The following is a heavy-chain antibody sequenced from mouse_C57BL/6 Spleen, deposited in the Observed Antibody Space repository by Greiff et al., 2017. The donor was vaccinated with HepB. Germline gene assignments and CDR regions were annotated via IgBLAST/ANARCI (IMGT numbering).Heavy chain of an antibody. V-gene: IGHV1-18*01. J-gene: IGHJ2*01. CDR2: INPNNGGT. CDR1: GYTFTDYN. Sequence: VQLQQSGPELVKPGASVKIPCKASGYTFTDYNMDWVKQSHGKSLEWIGDINPNNGGTIYSQKFKGKATLTVDKSSSTAYMELRSLTSEDTAVYYCARIYYPYYFDYWGQGTTLTVSS. CDR3: ARIYYPYYFDY. D-gene: IGHD1-1*01.